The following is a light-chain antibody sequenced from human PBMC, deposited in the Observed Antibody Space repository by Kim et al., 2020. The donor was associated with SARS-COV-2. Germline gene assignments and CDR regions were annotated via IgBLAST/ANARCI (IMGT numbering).Light chain of an antibody. J-gene: IGLJ1*01. CDR1: SSDVGGYNY. V-gene: IGLV2-8*01. CDR3: SSYAGSNNYV. CDR2: DVN. Sequence: GQSVPISCTGTSSDVGGYNYVSWFQHHPGKAPKLMIYDVNKRPSGVPDRFSGSKSGNTASLTVSGLQAEDEDDYYCSSYAGSNNYVFGTGTKVTVL.